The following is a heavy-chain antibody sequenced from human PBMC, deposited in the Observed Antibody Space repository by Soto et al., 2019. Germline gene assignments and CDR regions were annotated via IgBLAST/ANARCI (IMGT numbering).Heavy chain of an antibody. CDR1: GGSISSYY. Sequence: QVQLQESGPGLVKPSETLSLTCTVSGGSISSYYWSWIRQPPGKGLEWIGYIYYSGSTNYNPSLKSRVARSVDASKNQSPLTRRAVTAAGPAVCSCARVRMQLRDPFVYWGQGTLVSFSS. CDR2: IYYSGST. V-gene: IGHV4-59*01. D-gene: IGHD5-18*01. J-gene: IGHJ4*02. CDR3: ARVRMQLRDPFVY.